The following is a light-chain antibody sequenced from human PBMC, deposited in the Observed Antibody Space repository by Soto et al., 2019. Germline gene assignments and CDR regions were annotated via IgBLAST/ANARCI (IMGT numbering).Light chain of an antibody. Sequence: IVMTQTPLSLPVTPGEPASISCRSSHSLLDSNDGNTYLAWYQQKPGQAPRLLIYGASNRATGIPDRFSGSGSGTDFTLTISRLGPEDFAVYYCQQYGSSGTFGQGTKVDIK. CDR3: QQYGSSGT. V-gene: IGKV3-20*01. CDR2: GAS. J-gene: IGKJ1*01. CDR1: HSLLDSNDGNTY.